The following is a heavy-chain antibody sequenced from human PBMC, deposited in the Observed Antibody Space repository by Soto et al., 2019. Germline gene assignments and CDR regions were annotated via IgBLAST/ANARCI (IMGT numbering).Heavy chain of an antibody. D-gene: IGHD3-10*01. CDR2: VYSGGAT. J-gene: IGHJ4*02. V-gene: IGHV3-53*04. CDR3: VRGRYGSETH. CDR1: GFTVSSNY. Sequence: EVRLVESGGGLVQPGGSLRLSCAASGFTVSSNYMTWVRQAPGKGLEWVSLVYSGGATHYAASVKGRFTISTDSSQSTIVLQMPSLSAEHTATYNCVRGRYGSETHWGQGTKVTVSS.